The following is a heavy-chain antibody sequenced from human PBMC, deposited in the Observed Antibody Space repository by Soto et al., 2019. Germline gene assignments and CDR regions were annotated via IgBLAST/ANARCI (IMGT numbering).Heavy chain of an antibody. CDR3: EQALGITIFGVASAYGMDV. CDR2: IIGSGGST. D-gene: IGHD3-3*01. CDR1: GFTFSSYA. J-gene: IGHJ6*02. V-gene: IGHV3-23*01. Sequence: EVQLLESGGGLVQPGGSLRLSCAASGFTFSSYAMSWVRQAPGKGLEWVSAIIGSGGSTYYADSVKGRFTISRVNSKNTVYLQGSSLRVDVTAVYYCEQALGITIFGVASAYGMDVWGQGTTVTVSS.